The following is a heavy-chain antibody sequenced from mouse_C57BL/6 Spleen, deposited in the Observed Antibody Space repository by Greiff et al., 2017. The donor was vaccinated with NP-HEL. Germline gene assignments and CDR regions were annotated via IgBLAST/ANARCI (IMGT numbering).Heavy chain of an antibody. V-gene: IGHV1-5*01. CDR2: IYPGNSDT. J-gene: IGHJ4*01. CDR3: TRDYGSSSSYYAMDY. D-gene: IGHD1-1*01. CDR1: GYTFTSYW. Sequence: EVKLVESGTVLARPGASVKMSCKTSGYTFTSYWMHWVKQRPGQGLEWIGAIYPGNSDTSYNQKFKGKAKLTAVTSASTAYMELSSLTNEDSAVYYCTRDYGSSSSYYAMDYWGQGTSVTVSS.